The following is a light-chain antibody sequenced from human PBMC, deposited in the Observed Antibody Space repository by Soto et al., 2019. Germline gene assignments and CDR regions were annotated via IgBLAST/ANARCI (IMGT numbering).Light chain of an antibody. J-gene: IGLJ3*02. CDR2: EVN. Sequence: QSVLTQSPSASGSPGQSVTISCTGTSSDIGGYNSVSWYQQHPGKAPRLMIYEVNKRPSGVPDRFSGSKSGCTASLTVSGLQTEDEAFYYCSSSAGIYHYLVFGGGTKLTVL. V-gene: IGLV2-8*01. CDR1: SSDIGGYNS. CDR3: SSSAGIYHYLV.